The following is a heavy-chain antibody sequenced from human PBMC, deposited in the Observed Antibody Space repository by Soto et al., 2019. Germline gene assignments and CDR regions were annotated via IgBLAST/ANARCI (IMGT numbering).Heavy chain of an antibody. CDR1: GFTFSTYA. Sequence: GGSLRLSCAASGFTFSTYAMNWVRQAPGKGLEWVSAISGGGGSTYYADPVKGRVTISRDNSKNTLYLQINSLRAEDTAVYYCAKVSLGALTFTDYYYYGVDVWGQGTTVTVSS. CDR2: ISGGGGST. D-gene: IGHD1-26*01. V-gene: IGHV3-23*01. CDR3: AKVSLGALTFTDYYYYGVDV. J-gene: IGHJ6*02.